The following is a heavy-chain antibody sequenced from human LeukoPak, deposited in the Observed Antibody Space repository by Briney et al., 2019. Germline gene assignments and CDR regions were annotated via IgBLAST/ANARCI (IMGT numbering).Heavy chain of an antibody. V-gene: IGHV3-48*03. CDR1: GFTFSSYE. D-gene: IGHD2-15*01. Sequence: GGSLRLSCAAFGFTFSSYEMNWVRRAPGKGLECGSYITSSGTTMYYVDSVKGRFTISRDNAQKSPSLQMNSLRDEDTAGYYCARGCSGGSCYPVDDYWGQGTLVTVSS. CDR2: ITSSGTTM. J-gene: IGHJ4*02. CDR3: ARGCSGGSCYPVDDY.